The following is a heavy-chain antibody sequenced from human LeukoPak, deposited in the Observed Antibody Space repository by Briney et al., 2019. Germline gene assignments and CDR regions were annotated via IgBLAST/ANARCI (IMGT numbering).Heavy chain of an antibody. CDR2: ISGSGGST. J-gene: IGHJ4*02. Sequence: AGGSLRLSCAASGFTFSSYAMRWVRQAPGKGLEWVSAISGSGGSTYYADSVRGRFTISRENSKNTLYLQMNSLRAEDTAVYYCAKLGRRGSYVFDYWGQGTLVTVSS. D-gene: IGHD1-26*01. V-gene: IGHV3-23*01. CDR3: AKLGRRGSYVFDY. CDR1: GFTFSSYA.